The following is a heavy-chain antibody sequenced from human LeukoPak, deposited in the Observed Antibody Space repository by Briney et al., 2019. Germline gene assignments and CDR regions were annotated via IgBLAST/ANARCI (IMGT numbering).Heavy chain of an antibody. CDR3: ARQRAVAGSRFDY. D-gene: IGHD6-19*01. CDR1: GGSISSSSYY. CDR2: IYYSGST. J-gene: IGHJ4*02. V-gene: IGHV4-39*01. Sequence: SETLSLTCTVSGGSISSSSYYWGWIRQPPGKGLEWIGSIYYSGSTYYNPSLKSRVTISVDTSKNQFSLKLSSVTAADTAVYYCARQRAVAGSRFDYGARGPVATVPS.